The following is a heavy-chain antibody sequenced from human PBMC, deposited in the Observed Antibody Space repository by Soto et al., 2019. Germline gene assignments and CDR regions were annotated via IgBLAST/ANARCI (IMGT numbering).Heavy chain of an antibody. D-gene: IGHD3-16*01. CDR2: INPDGSGK. Sequence: PGGSLRLSCGASGFTFSNYWMNWVRQAPGKGLEWVANINPDGSGKQYVDSVKGRFTMSRDNAKNSLYLQMNSLRVEDTAVYYCAGWGQQNYWGLGTLVTVSS. CDR3: AGWGQQNY. CDR1: GFTFSNYW. V-gene: IGHV3-7*05. J-gene: IGHJ4*02.